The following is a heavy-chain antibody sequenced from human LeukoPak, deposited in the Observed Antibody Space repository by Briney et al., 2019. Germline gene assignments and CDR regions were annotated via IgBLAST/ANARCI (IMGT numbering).Heavy chain of an antibody. CDR2: LACLDASCT. Sequence: GGALRRSCAGSGFTFGTFVISWGRDAPGRGLEWVSTLACLDASCTEYYSDSVKGRFSISRDKAKSTLSLQVNSLRVEDTAMYYCVRDSEGSFDYWGQGTLVTVSS. V-gene: IGHV3-23*01. J-gene: IGHJ4*02. D-gene: IGHD3-10*01. CDR1: GFTFGTFV. CDR3: VRDSEGSFDY.